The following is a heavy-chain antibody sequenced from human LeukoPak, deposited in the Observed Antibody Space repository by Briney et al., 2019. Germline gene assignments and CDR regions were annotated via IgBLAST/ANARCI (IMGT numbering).Heavy chain of an antibody. CDR2: IGTYGGDT. CDR1: TSR. J-gene: IGHJ5*01. CDR3: ARDLWNFYDDSGYNRDFDS. D-gene: IGHD3-22*01. V-gene: IGHV1-18*01. Sequence: GAPVKDSCKATSRISWVRQAPGQGLEWMGWIGTYGGDTYYAQKFQGRITVTTDTSTSTVYMELRNLRSDDTAVYYCARDLWNFYDDSGYNRDFDSWGQGTLVTVSS.